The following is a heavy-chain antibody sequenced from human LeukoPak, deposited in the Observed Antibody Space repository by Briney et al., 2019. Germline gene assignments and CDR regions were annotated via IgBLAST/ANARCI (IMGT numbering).Heavy chain of an antibody. CDR3: AKRYCSSTTCYDDRGAFDY. CDR2: IIPIFGTA. CDR1: GGTFSSYA. Sequence: ASVKVSCKASGGTFSSYAISWVRQAPGQGLEWMGGIIPIFGTANYAQKFQGRVTITADKSTSTAYMELSSLRSEDTAVYYCAKRYCSSTTCYDDRGAFDYWGQGTLVTVSS. J-gene: IGHJ4*02. D-gene: IGHD2-2*01. V-gene: IGHV1-69*06.